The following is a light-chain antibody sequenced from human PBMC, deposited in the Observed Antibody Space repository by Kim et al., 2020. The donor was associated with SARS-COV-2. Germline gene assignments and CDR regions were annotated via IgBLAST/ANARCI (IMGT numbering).Light chain of an antibody. CDR2: GAS. CDR1: QTVGNNY. J-gene: IGKJ2*01. Sequence: EIVLTQSPGTLSLSPGERATLSCRASQTVGNNYLAWYQQKPGQAPRLLIYGASGRATGIPDSFTGSGSGTDFTLTISRLEPEDIAVYSCHQDATSPNTFGQGTRLEIK. V-gene: IGKV3-20*01. CDR3: HQDATSPNT.